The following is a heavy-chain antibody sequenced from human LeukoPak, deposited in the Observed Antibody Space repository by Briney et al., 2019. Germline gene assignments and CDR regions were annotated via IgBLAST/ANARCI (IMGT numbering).Heavy chain of an antibody. Sequence: GGSLRLSCAASGFTFSTYAMHWVRQAPGKGLEYISAISTDGFGKYYADFVRGRFTISRDNSKNMLYLQMGSLGPEDMAVYYCTRWGSTSCYDSWGQETLVTVSP. J-gene: IGHJ4*02. CDR3: TRWGSTSCYDS. CDR1: GFTFSTYA. D-gene: IGHD2-2*01. V-gene: IGHV3-64*02. CDR2: ISTDGFGK.